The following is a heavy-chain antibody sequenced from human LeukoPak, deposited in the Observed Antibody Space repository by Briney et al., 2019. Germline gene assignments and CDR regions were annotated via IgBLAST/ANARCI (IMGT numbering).Heavy chain of an antibody. Sequence: PGGSLRLSCAASGFTFSSYSMNWVRQAPGKGLEWVSSISSSSSYIYYADSVKGRFTISRDNAKNSLYLQMNSLRAEDTAVYYCARDVVAATSNWFDPWGQGTLVTVSS. CDR3: ARDVVAATSNWFDP. D-gene: IGHD2-15*01. J-gene: IGHJ5*02. CDR2: ISSSSSYI. V-gene: IGHV3-21*01. CDR1: GFTFSSYS.